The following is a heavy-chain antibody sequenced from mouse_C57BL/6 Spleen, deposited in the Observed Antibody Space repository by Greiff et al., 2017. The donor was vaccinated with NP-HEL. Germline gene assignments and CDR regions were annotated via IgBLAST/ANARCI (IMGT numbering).Heavy chain of an antibody. J-gene: IGHJ4*01. CDR3: ARSQTAQAMDY. D-gene: IGHD3-2*02. CDR2: INPGSGGT. CDR1: GYAFTNYL. Sequence: VQLQQSGAELVRPGTSVKVSCKASGYAFTNYLIEWVKQRPGQGLEWIGVINPGSGGTNYNEKFKGKATLTADKSSSTAYMQLSSLTSEDSAVYFCARSQTAQAMDYGGKGTSVTVSS. V-gene: IGHV1-54*01.